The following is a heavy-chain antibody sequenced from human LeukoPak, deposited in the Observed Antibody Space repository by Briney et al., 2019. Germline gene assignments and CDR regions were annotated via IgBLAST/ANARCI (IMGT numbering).Heavy chain of an antibody. CDR3: ARVPRDTAMVTY. CDR1: GFTFSSYW. J-gene: IGHJ4*02. Sequence: GGSLRLSCAASGFTFSSYWMHWARQAPGKGLVWVSRINSDGSSTSYADSVKGRFTISRDNAKNTLYLQMNSLRAEDTAVYYCARVPRDTAMVTYWGQGTLVTVSS. V-gene: IGHV3-74*01. CDR2: INSDGSST. D-gene: IGHD5-18*01.